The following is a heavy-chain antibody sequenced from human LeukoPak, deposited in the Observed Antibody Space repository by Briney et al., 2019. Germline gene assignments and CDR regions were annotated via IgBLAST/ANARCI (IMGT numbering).Heavy chain of an antibody. CDR1: GGSFSGYY. D-gene: IGHD5-24*01. V-gene: IGHV4-34*01. Sequence: SETLSLTCAVYGGSFSGYYWSWIRQPPGKGLEWIGEINHSGSTNSNPSLESRVTISVDTSKNQFSLKLSSVTAADTAVYYCASHRRDGYNFWGQGTLVTLSS. CDR3: ASHRRDGYNF. J-gene: IGHJ4*02. CDR2: INHSGST.